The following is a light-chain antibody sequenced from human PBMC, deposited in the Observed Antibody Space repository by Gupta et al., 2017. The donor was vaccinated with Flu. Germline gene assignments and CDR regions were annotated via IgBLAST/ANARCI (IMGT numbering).Light chain of an antibody. CDR1: KIGSKN. V-gene: IGLV3-9*01. CDR3: QVWDSSTPSV. Sequence: GGDKIGSKNVHWYQQKPGQAPVLVIYRDSSRPSGITERFSGSNSGNTATLTIRRAQAGDEADYYCQVWDSSTPSVFGTGTKVTV. CDR2: RDS. J-gene: IGLJ1*01.